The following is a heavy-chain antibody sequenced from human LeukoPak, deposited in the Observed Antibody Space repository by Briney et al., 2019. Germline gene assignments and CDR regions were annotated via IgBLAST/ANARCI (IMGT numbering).Heavy chain of an antibody. D-gene: IGHD5/OR15-5a*01. J-gene: IGHJ4*02. V-gene: IGHV4-34*01. CDR2: INHSGST. Sequence: PSETLSLTCAVYGGSFNGYYWSWIRQPPGKGLEWIGEINHSGSTNYNPSLKSRVTISVDTSKNQFSLKLSSVTAADTAVYYCARGRLRLPFDYWGQGTLVTVSS. CDR1: GGSFNGYY. CDR3: ARGRLRLPFDY.